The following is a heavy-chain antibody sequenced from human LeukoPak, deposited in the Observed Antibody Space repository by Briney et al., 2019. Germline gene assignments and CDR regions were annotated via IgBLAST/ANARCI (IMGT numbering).Heavy chain of an antibody. CDR2: IYHSGST. J-gene: IGHJ4*02. CDR3: AKDLGTTRRGATPDGY. D-gene: IGHD4-11*01. V-gene: IGHV4-30-2*01. Sequence: PSQTLSLTCTVSGGSISSGGYYWSWIRQPPGKGLEWIGYIYHSGSTYYNPSLKSRVTISVDRSKNQFSLKLSSVTAADTAVYYCAKDLGTTRRGATPDGYWGQGTLVTVSS. CDR1: GGSISSGGYY.